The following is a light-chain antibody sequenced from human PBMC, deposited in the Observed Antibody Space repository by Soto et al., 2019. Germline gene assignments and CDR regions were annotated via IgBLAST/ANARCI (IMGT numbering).Light chain of an antibody. Sequence: EIVMTQSPATLSVSPGERATLSCRASQSISNTLAWFQQKPGQGPRLLIYGASTRATGIPARFSGSGSGTEFTLTISSLQSEDFAVYFCQQYNDWPRTFGQGITLEIK. J-gene: IGKJ2*01. CDR2: GAS. CDR1: QSISNT. CDR3: QQYNDWPRT. V-gene: IGKV3-15*01.